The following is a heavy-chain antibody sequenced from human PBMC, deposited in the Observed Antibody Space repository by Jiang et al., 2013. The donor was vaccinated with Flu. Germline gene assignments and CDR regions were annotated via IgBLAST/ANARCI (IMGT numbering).Heavy chain of an antibody. CDR1: TFSSYA. Sequence: TFSSYAISWVRQAPGQGLEWMGRIIPILGIANYAQKFQGRVTITADKSTSTAYMELSSLRSEDTAVYYCARDLAAMDPAGAVWGQGTLVTVSS. V-gene: IGHV1-69*04. CDR2: IIPILGIA. D-gene: IGHD6-19*01. CDR3: ARDLAAMDPAGAV. J-gene: IGHJ4*02.